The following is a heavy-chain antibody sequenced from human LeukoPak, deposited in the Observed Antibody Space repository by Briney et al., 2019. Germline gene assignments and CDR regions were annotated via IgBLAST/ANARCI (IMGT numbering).Heavy chain of an antibody. CDR3: ARDSSYITSSGYYYYGMDV. V-gene: IGHV4-31*03. Sequence: SQTLSLTCTVSGGSISSGGYFWSWIRQHPGKGLEWIGYIYFRGSTYYNPSLKSRVTISVDTSKNQFSLKLTSVTAADTAAYYCARDSSYITSSGYYYYGMDVWGQGTTVTVSS. CDR2: IYFRGST. CDR1: GGSISSGGYF. D-gene: IGHD6-6*01. J-gene: IGHJ6*02.